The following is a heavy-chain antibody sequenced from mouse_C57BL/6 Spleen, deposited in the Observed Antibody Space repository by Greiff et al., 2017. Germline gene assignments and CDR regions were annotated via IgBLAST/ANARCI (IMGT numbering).Heavy chain of an antibody. CDR1: GYTFTSYW. J-gene: IGHJ4*01. V-gene: IGHV1-69*01. CDR2: IDPSDSYT. CDR3: ARGGSSGYYAMDY. D-gene: IGHD3-2*02. Sequence: QVQLPQPGAELVLPGASVKLSCKASGYTFTSYWMHWVKQRPGQGLEWIGEIDPSDSYTNYNQKFKGKSTLTVDKSSSTAYMQLSSLTSEDSAVYYCARGGSSGYYAMDYWGQGTSVTVSS.